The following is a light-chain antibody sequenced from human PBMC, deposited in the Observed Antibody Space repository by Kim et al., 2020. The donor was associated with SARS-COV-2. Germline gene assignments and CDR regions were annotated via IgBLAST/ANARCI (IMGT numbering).Light chain of an antibody. CDR2: DVT. Sequence: QSALTQPASVSGSPGQSITISYTGTSSDVGHYNSVSWYQQHPGKAPKLMIYDVTKRPSGVSIRFSGSKSGNTASLTISGLQAEDEADYYCNSYTSSTSDFFGTGTKVTVL. J-gene: IGLJ1*01. V-gene: IGLV2-14*01. CDR1: SSDVGHYNS. CDR3: NSYTSSTSDF.